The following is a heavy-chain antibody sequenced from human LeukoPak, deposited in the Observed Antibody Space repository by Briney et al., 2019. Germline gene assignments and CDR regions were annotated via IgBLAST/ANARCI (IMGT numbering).Heavy chain of an antibody. V-gene: IGHV3-33*01. Sequence: PGRSLRLSCAAYGFTFSSYGMHWVRQAPGKGLEWVAVIWYDGSNKYYADSVKGRFTISRDNSKNTQYLQMNSLRAEDTAVYYGARDAPTGYNDYWGQGTLVTVSS. CDR2: IWYDGSNK. CDR1: GFTFSSYG. CDR3: ARDAPTGYNDY. D-gene: IGHD3-9*01. J-gene: IGHJ4*02.